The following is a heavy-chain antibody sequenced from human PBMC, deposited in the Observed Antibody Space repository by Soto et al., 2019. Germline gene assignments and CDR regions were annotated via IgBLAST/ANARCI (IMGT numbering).Heavy chain of an antibody. CDR1: GYSFTSYW. CDR3: AREVGYCSGGSCYSGWFDP. Sequence: GDSLKISCKGSGYSFTSYWIGWVRQMPGKGLEWMGIIYPGDSDTRYSPSFQGQVTISADKSISTAYLQWSSLKASDTAMYYCAREVGYCSGGSCYSGWFDPWGQGTLVTVSS. V-gene: IGHV5-51*01. CDR2: IYPGDSDT. D-gene: IGHD2-15*01. J-gene: IGHJ5*02.